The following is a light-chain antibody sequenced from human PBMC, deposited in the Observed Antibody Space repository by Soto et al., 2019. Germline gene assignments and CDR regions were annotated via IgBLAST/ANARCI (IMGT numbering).Light chain of an antibody. Sequence: DIQMTQSPSSLSASVGDRVTIPCRASQTISRNLNWYQQKPGKAPKLLIYAASSLQSWVPSRFTGSGSGTDFTLTISSLQPEDFATYYCQQSYTSWWTFGQGTKVDIK. CDR2: AAS. V-gene: IGKV1-39*01. CDR3: QQSYTSWWT. CDR1: QTISRN. J-gene: IGKJ1*01.